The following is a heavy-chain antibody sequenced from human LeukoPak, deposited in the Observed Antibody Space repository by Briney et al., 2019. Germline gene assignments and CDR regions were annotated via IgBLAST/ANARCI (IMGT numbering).Heavy chain of an antibody. Sequence: PSETLSLTCTVSGGSISSSSYYWGWIRQPPGKGLEWIGSIYYSGSTYHNPSLKSRVTISVDTSKNQFSPKPSSVTAADTAVYYCARDLSTGSDAFDIWGQGTMVTVSS. CDR3: ARDLSTGSDAFDI. D-gene: IGHD1-1*01. CDR1: GGSISSSSYY. V-gene: IGHV4-39*07. CDR2: IYYSGST. J-gene: IGHJ3*02.